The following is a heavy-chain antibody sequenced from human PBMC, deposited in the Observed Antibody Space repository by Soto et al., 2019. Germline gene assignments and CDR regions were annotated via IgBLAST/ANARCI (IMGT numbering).Heavy chain of an antibody. Sequence: SETLSLTCAVSGGSISSGGYSWSWIRQPPGKGLEWIGYIYHSGSSYYNPSLKSRVTISVDRSKNQFSLKLSSVTAADTAVYYCARGGSRHNWFDPWGQGTLVTVSS. CDR1: GGSISSGGYS. D-gene: IGHD2-15*01. CDR3: ARGGSRHNWFDP. CDR2: IYHSGSS. J-gene: IGHJ5*02. V-gene: IGHV4-30-2*01.